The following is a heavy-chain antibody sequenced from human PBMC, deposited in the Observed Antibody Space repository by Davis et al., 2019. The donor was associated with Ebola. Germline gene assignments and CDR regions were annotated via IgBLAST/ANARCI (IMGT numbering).Heavy chain of an antibody. Sequence: GESLKISCAASGFTVSSNYMSWVRQAPGRGLEWVSTVYNNGDTFYADSVRDRLTISRDSSKNTLFLQLNSLRVEDTAVYYCARDVPFRGPFDSWGQGTPVTVSS. CDR2: VYNNGDT. V-gene: IGHV3-66*01. CDR3: ARDVPFRGPFDS. J-gene: IGHJ4*02. CDR1: GFTVSSNY.